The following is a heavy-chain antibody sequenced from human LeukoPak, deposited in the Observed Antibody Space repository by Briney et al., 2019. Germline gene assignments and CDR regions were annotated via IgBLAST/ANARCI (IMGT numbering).Heavy chain of an antibody. CDR3: ATDYYYGSGTFDY. V-gene: IGHV3-48*03. CDR1: GFTFNTYE. CDR2: ISTRGSVI. Sequence: GGSLRLSCAASGFTFNTYEMNWVRQAPGKGLEWVSNISTRGSVIHYADSVKGRFTVSRDNAKNSLYLQMNSLRAEDTAVYYCATDYYYGSGTFDYWGQGTLVTVSS. J-gene: IGHJ4*02. D-gene: IGHD3-10*01.